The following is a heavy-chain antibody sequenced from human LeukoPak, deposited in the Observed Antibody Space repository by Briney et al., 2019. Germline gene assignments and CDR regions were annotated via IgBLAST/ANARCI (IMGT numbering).Heavy chain of an antibody. V-gene: IGHV1-2*06. D-gene: IGHD2-15*01. CDR2: INPNSGGT. CDR3: ARNYCSGGSCYRGVDY. Sequence: ASVKVSCKASGYTFTGYYMHWVRQAPGQGLEWMGRINPNSGGTNYAQKFQGRVTMTRDTSISTAYMELSRLRSDDTAVYYSARNYCSGGSCYRGVDYWGQGTLVTVSS. CDR1: GYTFTGYY. J-gene: IGHJ4*02.